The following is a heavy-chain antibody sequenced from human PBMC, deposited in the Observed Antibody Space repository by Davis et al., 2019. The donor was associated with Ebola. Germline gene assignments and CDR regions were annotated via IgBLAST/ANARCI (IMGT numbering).Heavy chain of an antibody. CDR2: ISWNSGSI. D-gene: IGHD2-15*01. J-gene: IGHJ6*02. V-gene: IGHV3-9*01. Sequence: SLKISCAASGFTFSSYAMSWVRQAPGKGLEWVSGISWNSGSIGYADSVKGRFTISRDNAKNSLYLQMNSLRAEDTALYYCAKDMSILDNYYYGMDVWGQGTTVTVSS. CDR1: GFTFSSYA. CDR3: AKDMSILDNYYYGMDV.